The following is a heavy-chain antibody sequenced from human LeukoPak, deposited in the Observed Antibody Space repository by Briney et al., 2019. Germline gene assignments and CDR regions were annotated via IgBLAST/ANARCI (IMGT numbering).Heavy chain of an antibody. CDR2: IYYSGST. J-gene: IGHJ5*02. D-gene: IGHD3-22*01. CDR3: ARRTRYYYDSSGYSPSQWFDP. V-gene: IGHV4-39*01. Sequence: GWVRLAPGKGLEWSGSIYYSGSTYYNPSLKSRVTISVDTAKNQFSLKLSSVTAADTAVYYCARRTRYYYDSSGYSPSQWFDPWGQGTLVTVSS.